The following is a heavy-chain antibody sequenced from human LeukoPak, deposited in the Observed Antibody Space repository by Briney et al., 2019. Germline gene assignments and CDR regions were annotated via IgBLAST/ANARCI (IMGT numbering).Heavy chain of an antibody. CDR2: LSRSGGDT. J-gene: IGHJ4*02. V-gene: IGHV3-23*01. Sequence: PGGSLRLSCAASGFTFSRYAMSWVRQAPGKGLEWVSALSRSGGDTYYADSVKGRFTISRDNSKSTLFLQMNSLRAEDTAVYYCAKPGDYYGSGSYYPFDYWGQGTLVTVSS. D-gene: IGHD3-10*01. CDR3: AKPGDYYGSGSYYPFDY. CDR1: GFTFSRYA.